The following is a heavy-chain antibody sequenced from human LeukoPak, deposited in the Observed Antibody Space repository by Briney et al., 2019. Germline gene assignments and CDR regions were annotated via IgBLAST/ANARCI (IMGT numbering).Heavy chain of an antibody. Sequence: PGGSLRLSCAASGFTFSTYTMNWVRQAPGKGLEWVSYISSSSSTIYYADSVKGRFTISRDNSKNTLYLQMNSLRAEDTAVYYCAKLYTSRWYNDYWGQGTLVTVSS. CDR1: GFTFSTYT. V-gene: IGHV3-48*01. CDR2: ISSSSSTI. D-gene: IGHD6-13*01. CDR3: AKLYTSRWYNDY. J-gene: IGHJ4*02.